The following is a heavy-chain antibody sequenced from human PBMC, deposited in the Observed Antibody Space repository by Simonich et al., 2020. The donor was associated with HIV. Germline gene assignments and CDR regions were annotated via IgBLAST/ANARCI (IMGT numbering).Heavy chain of an antibody. J-gene: IGHJ4*02. Sequence: QVQLQQCGAGLLKPSETLSLTCAVYGGSFSGYSWSWIRQPPGKGLEWIGEINHSEITNYKSSLNSRATISVDKSKNQFSLKLSSVTAADTAIYYCARRDRELILYFDYWGQGNLVTVSS. D-gene: IGHD3-3*01. CDR2: INHSEIT. CDR3: ARRDRELILYFDY. CDR1: GGSFSGYS. V-gene: IGHV4-34*01.